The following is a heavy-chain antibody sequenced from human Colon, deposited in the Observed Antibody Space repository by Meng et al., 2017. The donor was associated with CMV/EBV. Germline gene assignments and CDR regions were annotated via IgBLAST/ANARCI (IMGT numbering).Heavy chain of an antibody. CDR2: ISYDGSKQ. CDR1: GFTFSSYS. CDR3: VRDKGTGAFDF. V-gene: IGHV3-30*03. D-gene: IGHD3/OR15-3a*01. Sequence: GGSLRLSCSTSGFTFSSYSLNWVRQAPGKGLEWVAFISYDGSKQKYADSVTGRFTISRDTPKDTLYLELNSLKTDDTATYYCVRDKGTGAFDFWGQGSLVTVSS. J-gene: IGHJ4*02.